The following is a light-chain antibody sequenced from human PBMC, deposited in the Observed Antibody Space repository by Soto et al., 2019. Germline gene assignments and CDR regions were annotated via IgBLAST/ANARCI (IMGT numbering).Light chain of an antibody. CDR1: QSIRSH. J-gene: IGKJ3*01. CDR2: GAS. Sequence: DIQMTQSPASLSASVGDRVSITCRASQSIRSHLNWFQHKPGKAPKVLIYGASSLQGGVPSRFSGSGSGTDFPLTIKSLHPEDFATYYCQQSFSSPFTFGPGTKVDVK. CDR3: QQSFSSPFT. V-gene: IGKV1-39*01.